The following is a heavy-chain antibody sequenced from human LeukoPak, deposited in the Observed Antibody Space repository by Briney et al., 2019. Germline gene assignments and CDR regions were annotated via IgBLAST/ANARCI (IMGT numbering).Heavy chain of an antibody. V-gene: IGHV3-33*06. D-gene: IGHD3-22*01. Sequence: GGSLRLSCAASGFTFSSYGMHWVRQAPGKGREWGAVIWYDGSNKYYADSVKGRFTISRDNSKNTLYLQMNSLRAEDTAVYYCAKDPHYSDSSGHYEYWGQGTLVTVSS. CDR3: AKDPHYSDSSGHYEY. CDR1: GFTFSSYG. J-gene: IGHJ4*02. CDR2: IWYDGSNK.